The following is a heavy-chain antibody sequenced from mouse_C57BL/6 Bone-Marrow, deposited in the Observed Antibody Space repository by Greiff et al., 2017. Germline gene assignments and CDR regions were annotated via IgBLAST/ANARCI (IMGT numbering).Heavy chain of an antibody. CDR2: ISDGGSYT. CDR1: GFTFSSYA. D-gene: IGHD2-2*01. Sequence: EVQLVESGGGLVKPGGSLKLSCAASGFTFSSYAMSWVRQTPEKRLEWVATISDGGSYTYYPDNVKGRFTISRDNAKNNLYLQMSHLKSEDTAMYYCARDNYGYDESYWYFDVWGTGTTVTVSS. CDR3: ARDNYGYDESYWYFDV. V-gene: IGHV5-4*01. J-gene: IGHJ1*03.